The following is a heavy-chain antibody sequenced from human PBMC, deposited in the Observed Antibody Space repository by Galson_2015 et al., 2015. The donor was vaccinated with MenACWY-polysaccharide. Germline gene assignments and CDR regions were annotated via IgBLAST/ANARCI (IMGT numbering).Heavy chain of an antibody. CDR3: AKEQWGSNEY. CDR2: TSGNGAKT. Sequence: SLRLSCAAFGFTFRSYAMSWVRQAPGKGLEWVSTTSGNGAKTFYTDSVKGRFTISRDNSKNTLYLQMNRLRPEDTAIYYCAKEQWGSNEYWGQGTLVTVSS. J-gene: IGHJ4*02. D-gene: IGHD6-13*01. CDR1: GFTFRSYA. V-gene: IGHV3-23*01.